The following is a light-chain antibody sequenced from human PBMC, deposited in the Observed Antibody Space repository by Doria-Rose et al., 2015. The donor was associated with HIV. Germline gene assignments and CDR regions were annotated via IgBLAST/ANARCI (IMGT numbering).Light chain of an antibody. CDR1: QSVSANY. CDR3: HQYGTSWT. CDR2: GGS. J-gene: IGKJ1*01. V-gene: IGKV3-20*01. Sequence: TQSPGTLSLSPGERATLSCRASQSVSANYLAWYQQRPGQSPRLLIYGGSTRATGIPDRFSASGSGTDFTLTINGLEPEDFALYYCHQYGTSWTFGQGTKVEI.